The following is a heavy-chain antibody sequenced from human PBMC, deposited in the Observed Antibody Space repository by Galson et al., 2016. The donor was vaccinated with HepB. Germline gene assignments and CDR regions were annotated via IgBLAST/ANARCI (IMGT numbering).Heavy chain of an antibody. D-gene: IGHD5-12*01. CDR1: GDSVSSNSAA. Sequence: CAISGDSVSSNSAAWNWIRQSPSRGLEWLGKTYYRSNWYTDYAMSVKGRVTIYPDTSKNQFSLHLNSVTPEDTAVYYCARYAYNGYDYDAFDIWGHGTMVTVSS. CDR2: TYYRSNWYT. CDR3: ARYAYNGYDYDAFDI. V-gene: IGHV6-1*01. J-gene: IGHJ3*02.